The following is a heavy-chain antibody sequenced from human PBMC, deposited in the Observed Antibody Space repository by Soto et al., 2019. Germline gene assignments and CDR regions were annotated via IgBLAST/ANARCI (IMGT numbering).Heavy chain of an antibody. CDR3: AKGGTTNWYRGFFQH. CDR1: GFSFSTYA. J-gene: IGHJ1*01. D-gene: IGHD2-2*01. Sequence: PGGSLRLSCAASGFSFSTYAMHWVRQAPGKGLEWVSTISDSGETTYYADSVKGRFTISRDNSKNTLYLQLNTLRVEDTAVYYCAKGGTTNWYRGFFQHWGQGTLVTVSS. V-gene: IGHV3-23*01. CDR2: ISDSGETT.